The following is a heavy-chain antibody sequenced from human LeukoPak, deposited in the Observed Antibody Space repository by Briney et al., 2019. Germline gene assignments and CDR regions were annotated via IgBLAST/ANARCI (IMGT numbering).Heavy chain of an antibody. V-gene: IGHV3-7*01. CDR1: GFTVSSNY. CDR3: AGTGVTTGFDY. CDR2: IKQDGSEK. J-gene: IGHJ4*02. D-gene: IGHD4-17*01. Sequence: PGGSLRLSCAASGFTVSSNYMSWVRQAPGKGLEWVANIKQDGSEKYYVDSVKGRFTISRDNAKNSLYLQMNSLRAEDTAVYYCAGTGVTTGFDYWGQGTLVTVSS.